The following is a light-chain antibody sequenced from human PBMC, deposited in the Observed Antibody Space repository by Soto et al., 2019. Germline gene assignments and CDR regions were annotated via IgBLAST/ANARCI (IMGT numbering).Light chain of an antibody. CDR2: KAS. CDR1: QSIKNW. J-gene: IGKJ3*01. CDR3: QQYSSYTQFT. Sequence: DIQMTQSPSTLSASVGDRVTITCRASQSIKNWLAWYQQKPGEAPKLLIYKASTLESGVTSRFSGSGSGTEFTLTNSCLQPDDVATYYCQQYSSYTQFTFGPGTKVDSK. V-gene: IGKV1-5*03.